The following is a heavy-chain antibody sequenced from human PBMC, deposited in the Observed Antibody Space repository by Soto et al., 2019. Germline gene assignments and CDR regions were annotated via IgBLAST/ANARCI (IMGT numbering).Heavy chain of an antibody. CDR2: ISNDGRGK. J-gene: IGHJ4*02. CDR1: GFTFTSYD. D-gene: IGHD2-15*01. V-gene: IGHV3-30*04. CDR3: ARDQCFGGGRSCYYFDF. Sequence: QVQLVESGEGVVQPGRSLRLSCAASGFTFTSYDINWVRQAPGKGLEWVAVISNDGRGKYYADSVKGRFTISRDNSKNTLYLQMNSLRSDATAVYYCARDQCFGGGRSCYYFDFWGQGTLVTVSS.